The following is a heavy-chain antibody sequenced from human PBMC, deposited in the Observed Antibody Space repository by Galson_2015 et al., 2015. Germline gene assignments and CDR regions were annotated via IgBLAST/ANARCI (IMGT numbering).Heavy chain of an antibody. CDR2: IGGTGAKT. CDR3: ARVRGTSWNKGDWLDP. D-gene: IGHD1/OR15-1a*01. Sequence: SLRLSCAASGFTFSNSAMTWVRQAPGKGLEWVAAIGGTGAKTYYSESAKGRFTVSRDNSKNTLFLQMNSPTADDTALYYCARVRGTSWNKGDWLDPWGQGTLVTASS. V-gene: IGHV3-23*01. CDR1: GFTFSNSA. J-gene: IGHJ5*02.